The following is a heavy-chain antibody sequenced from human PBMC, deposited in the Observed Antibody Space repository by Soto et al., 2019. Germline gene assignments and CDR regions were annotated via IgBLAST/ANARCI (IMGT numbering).Heavy chain of an antibody. D-gene: IGHD3-10*01. J-gene: IGHJ6*03. CDR2: INHSGST. CDR3: AVWFGEYYYYYMDV. CDR1: GGSFSGYY. Sequence: SETLSLTCAVYGGSFSGYYWSWIRQPPGKGLEWIGEINHSGSTNYNPSLKSRVTISVDTSKNQFSLKLSSVTAADTAVYYCAVWFGEYYYYYMDVWGKGTTVTVSS. V-gene: IGHV4-34*01.